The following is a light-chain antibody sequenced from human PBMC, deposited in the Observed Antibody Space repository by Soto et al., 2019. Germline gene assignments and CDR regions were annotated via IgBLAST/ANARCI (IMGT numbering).Light chain of an antibody. CDR3: PPYGSSPIT. V-gene: IGKV3-20*01. CDR1: QSVSNTY. Sequence: ESELTQSPGTPSVSPGERATLSGRASQSVSNTYLAWYQQQPGPAPRLLIYSPSLKPAGIPDRFSGIGSATDFTLTIPRLEPEEFALFYCPPYGSSPITVGQRPRLEIK. CDR2: SPS. J-gene: IGKJ5*01.